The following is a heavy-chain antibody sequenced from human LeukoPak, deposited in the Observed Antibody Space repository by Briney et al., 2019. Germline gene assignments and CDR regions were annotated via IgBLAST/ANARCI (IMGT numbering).Heavy chain of an antibody. V-gene: IGHV3-74*01. J-gene: IGHJ4*02. D-gene: IGHD2/OR15-2a*01. CDR3: VSFYETY. Sequence: GGSLRLSCAASGFIFSSYWMYWVRQAPGKGLVWVAHINSDGSNTNYADSVKGRFTISKDNAKNTVYLQMNNLRAEDTAVYYCVSFYETYWGRGTLVTVSS. CDR2: INSDGSNT. CDR1: GFIFSSYW.